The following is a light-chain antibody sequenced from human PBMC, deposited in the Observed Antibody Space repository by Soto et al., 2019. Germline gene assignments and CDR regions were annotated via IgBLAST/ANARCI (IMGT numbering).Light chain of an antibody. V-gene: IGKV3-20*01. CDR2: GAS. CDR3: QQYGSSPRFT. CDR1: QSVSSSY. J-gene: IGKJ3*01. Sequence: EIVLTQSPGTLSLSPGERATLSCRASQSVSSSYLAWYQQKPGQAPRLLIYGASSRATGIPDRFSGSGSGTDFTLPISRLEPEDFAVYYCQQYGSSPRFTFGPGSKVDIK.